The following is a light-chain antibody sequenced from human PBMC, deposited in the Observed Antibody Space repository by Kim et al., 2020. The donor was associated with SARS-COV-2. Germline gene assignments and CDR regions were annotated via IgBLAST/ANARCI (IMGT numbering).Light chain of an antibody. CDR2: KSS. J-gene: IGKJ1*01. Sequence: PASVGATATFSCLAIQSVVLSLSWYQHNPGQVPILLMDKSSQIHPGLPSRFVGGGSWTHFTLTLTSLPPSVFAVYYCQQYGTHSTFGPGTKVDI. CDR1: QSVVLS. CDR3: QQYGTHST. V-gene: IGKV1-5*03.